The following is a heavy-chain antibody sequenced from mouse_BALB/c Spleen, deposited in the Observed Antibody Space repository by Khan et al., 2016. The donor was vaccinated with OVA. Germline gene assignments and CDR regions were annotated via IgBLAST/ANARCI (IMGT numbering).Heavy chain of an antibody. Sequence: VQLQESGGDLVKPGGSLKLSCAASGFTFSSYSMSWVLQPPHKKLVWFASIISDTGYTYYHSSVKSRFTISRDTSKNTLYLQMSSVTTEDTATYYCASDLGGGFDYWGQGTMVTVS. J-gene: IGHJ3*01. CDR2: IISDTGYT. D-gene: IGHD1-1*02. CDR1: GFTFSSYS. V-gene: IGHV5-6*01. CDR3: ASDLGGGFDY.